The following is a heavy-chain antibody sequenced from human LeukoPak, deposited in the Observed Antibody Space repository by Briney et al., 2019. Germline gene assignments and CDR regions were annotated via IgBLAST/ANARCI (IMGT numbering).Heavy chain of an antibody. CDR2: IYSGGST. CDR1: GFTVSSNY. D-gene: IGHD4-17*01. V-gene: IGHV3-53*01. J-gene: IGHJ4*02. CDR3: ARSYYGELFDY. Sequence: GGSLRLSCAASGFTVSSNYMSWVRQAPGKGLEWVSVIYSGGSTYYADSVKGRFTISRDNSKNTLYLQMNSLRAEDTAVYYCARSYYGELFDYWGQGTLVTVSS.